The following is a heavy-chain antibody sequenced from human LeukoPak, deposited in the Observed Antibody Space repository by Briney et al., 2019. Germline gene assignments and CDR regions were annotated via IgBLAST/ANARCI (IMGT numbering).Heavy chain of an antibody. J-gene: IGHJ5*02. CDR2: IYYSGST. CDR3: AREESFLGWFDP. CDR1: GGSISSSSYY. Sequence: SETLSLTCTVSGGSISSSSYYWGWIRQPPGKGLEWIVSIYYSGSTYYNPSLKSRVTISVDTSKNQFSLKLSSVTAADTAVYYCAREESFLGWFDPWGQGTLVTVSS. V-gene: IGHV4-39*07. D-gene: IGHD3-16*02.